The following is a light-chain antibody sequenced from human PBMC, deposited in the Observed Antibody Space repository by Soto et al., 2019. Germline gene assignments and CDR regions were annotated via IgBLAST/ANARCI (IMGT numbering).Light chain of an antibody. Sequence: EILMTQSPATLSVSPGERATLSCRASQSVSINLAWYQQKPGQAPRLLIYVASTRATGIPARLSGSGSGTEFTLTISSLQSEDFSVYYCQQYNNWPTLGQGTRLEIK. CDR3: QQYNNWPT. J-gene: IGKJ5*01. CDR2: VAS. V-gene: IGKV3-15*01. CDR1: QSVSIN.